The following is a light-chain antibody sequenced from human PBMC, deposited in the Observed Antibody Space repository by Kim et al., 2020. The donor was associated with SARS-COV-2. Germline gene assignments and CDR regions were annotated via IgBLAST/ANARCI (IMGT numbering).Light chain of an antibody. CDR3: QAWDSGTVV. V-gene: IGLV3-1*01. Sequence: SVPPGQTASITCSGDRLANKYVSWYQQKSGQPPRLVIYQDTKRRSGIPERFAGSNSGNTATLTISGTQAMDEAAYYCQAWDSGTVVFGGGAKLTVL. J-gene: IGLJ2*01. CDR1: RLANKY. CDR2: QDT.